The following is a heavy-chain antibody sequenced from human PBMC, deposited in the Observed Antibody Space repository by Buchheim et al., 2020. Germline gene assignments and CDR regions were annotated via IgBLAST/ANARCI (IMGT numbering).Heavy chain of an antibody. Sequence: EVQLVESGGGLVQPGGSLRLSCAASGFTFSRYWMHWVRQAPGKGLMWVSRVNSDGSGTGYADSVKGRFTISRDNAKNTLYLQMNSRRAEDTAVYYCVKDLPNSGFAYDYWGQGSL. CDR1: GFTFSRYW. CDR2: VNSDGSGT. D-gene: IGHD5-12*01. V-gene: IGHV3-74*01. CDR3: VKDLPNSGFAYDY. J-gene: IGHJ4*02.